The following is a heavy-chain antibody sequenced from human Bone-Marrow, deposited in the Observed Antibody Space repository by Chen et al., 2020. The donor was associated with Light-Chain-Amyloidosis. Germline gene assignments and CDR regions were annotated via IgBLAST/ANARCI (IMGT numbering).Heavy chain of an antibody. CDR1: GYTFTGYH. CDR2: INPNSNST. V-gene: IGHV1-2*02. Sequence: QVQLVQSGAEMKKPGASVKVSCEASGYTFTGYHMHWVRQAPGQGLEWMGWINPNSNSTIYAQKFQGRVTITRDTSISTVYMELSRLRSDDTAVYYCARGLHCSNTNCYLEFYYNAMDVWGQGTTVTVSS. J-gene: IGHJ6*02. D-gene: IGHD2-2*01. CDR3: ARGLHCSNTNCYLEFYYNAMDV.